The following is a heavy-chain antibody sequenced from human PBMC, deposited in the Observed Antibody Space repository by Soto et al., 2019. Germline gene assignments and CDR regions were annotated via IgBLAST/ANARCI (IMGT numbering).Heavy chain of an antibody. CDR2: IIPIFGTA. CDR1: GGTFSSYA. CDR3: ATGIVGATSPQYYYGMDV. Sequence: SVKVSCKASGGTFSSYAISWVRQAPGQGLEWMGGIIPIFGTANYAQKFQGRVTITADESTSTAYMELSSLRSEDTAVYYCATGIVGATSPQYYYGMDVWGQGTTVTVSS. D-gene: IGHD1-26*01. J-gene: IGHJ6*02. V-gene: IGHV1-69*13.